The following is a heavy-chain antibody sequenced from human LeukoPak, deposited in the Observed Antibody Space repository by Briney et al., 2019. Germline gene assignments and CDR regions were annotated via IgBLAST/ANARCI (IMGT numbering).Heavy chain of an antibody. D-gene: IGHD5-18*01. V-gene: IGHV3-23*01. CDR1: GFTFSSSA. CDR2: ISGSGAST. J-gene: IGHJ5*02. Sequence: GGSLRLSCSASGFTFSSSAMTWVRQAPGKGLEWVSVISGSGASTYYADSVTGRFIISRDNSKNTLYLRMNSLRAEDTAVYYCAKHRGYSPDYFDPWGQGTLVTVSS. CDR3: AKHRGYSPDYFDP.